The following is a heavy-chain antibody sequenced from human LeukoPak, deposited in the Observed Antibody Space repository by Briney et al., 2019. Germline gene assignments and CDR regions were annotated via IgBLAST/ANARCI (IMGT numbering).Heavy chain of an antibody. CDR2: IIPIINIA. CDR1: GGTFSNYA. J-gene: IGHJ4*02. CDR3: ARVSNTAMVTSYDY. Sequence: WASVKVSCKASGGTFSNYAISWVRQAPGQGLEWMGKIIPIINIANYAQKFQGRVTITADKSTSTAYMEVSSLRSDDTAVYYCARVSNTAMVTSYDYWGQGTLVTVSS. V-gene: IGHV1-69*04. D-gene: IGHD5-18*01.